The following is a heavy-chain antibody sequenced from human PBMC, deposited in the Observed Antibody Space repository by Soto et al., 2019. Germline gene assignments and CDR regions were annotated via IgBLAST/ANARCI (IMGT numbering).Heavy chain of an antibody. V-gene: IGHV1-69*13. CDR1: GWKCRSDS. CDR2: IIPIFGTT. J-gene: IGHJ5*02. CDR3: ARYASSGNNSVWYTFDP. D-gene: IGHD6-19*01. Sequence: VNVDRKSAGWKCRSDSVGGVREAPGRGREWMGGIIPIFGTTNYAKKFQGRVTITADESTSTAYMELSSLRSEDTAVYYCARYASSGNNSVWYTFDPWGQGTLVTVS.